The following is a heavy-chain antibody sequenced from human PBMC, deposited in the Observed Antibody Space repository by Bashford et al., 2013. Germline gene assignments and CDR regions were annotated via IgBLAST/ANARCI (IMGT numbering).Heavy chain of an antibody. J-gene: IGHJ6*02. Sequence: VRQAPGKGLEWVANIKQDGSEKYYVDSVKGRFTISRDNAKNSLYLQMNSLRAEDTAVYYCASSVAVAGIRSYYYYGMDVWGQGTTVTVSS. CDR2: IKQDGSEK. D-gene: IGHD6-19*01. V-gene: IGHV3-7*01. CDR3: ASSVAVAGIRSYYYYGMDV.